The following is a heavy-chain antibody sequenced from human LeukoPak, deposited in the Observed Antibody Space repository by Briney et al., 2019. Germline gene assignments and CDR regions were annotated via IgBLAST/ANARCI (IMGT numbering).Heavy chain of an antibody. D-gene: IGHD2-21*01. CDR1: GGSVSSNSYY. Sequence: SETLSLTCTVSGGSVSSNSYYWGWIRQPPGKGLEWLGTIYYSGATYYNPSLESRVTIFVDTSKNQFSLRLNSVTAADTAVYYCARADPLVIAQPPYFQHWGQGTLVTASS. J-gene: IGHJ1*01. V-gene: IGHV4-39*01. CDR3: ARADPLVIAQPPYFQH. CDR2: IYYSGAT.